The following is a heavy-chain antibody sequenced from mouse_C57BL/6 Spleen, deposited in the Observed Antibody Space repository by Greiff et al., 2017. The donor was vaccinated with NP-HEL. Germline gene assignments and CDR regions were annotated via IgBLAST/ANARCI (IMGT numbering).Heavy chain of an antibody. CDR2: INPNNGGT. J-gene: IGHJ3*01. CDR1: GYTFTDYN. V-gene: IGHV1-18*01. Sequence: EVQLQQSGPELVKPGASVKIPCKASGYTFTDYNMDWVKQSHGKSLEWIGDINPNNGGTIYNQKFKGKATLTVDKSSSTAYMELRSLTSEDTAVYYWARKENGLFAYWGQGTLVTVSA. D-gene: IGHD1-1*02. CDR3: ARKENGLFAY.